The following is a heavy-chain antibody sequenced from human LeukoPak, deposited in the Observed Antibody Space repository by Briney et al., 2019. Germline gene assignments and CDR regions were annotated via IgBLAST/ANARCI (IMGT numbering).Heavy chain of an antibody. D-gene: IGHD3-22*01. Sequence: GGSLRLSCAASGFTFDDYAMHWVRQAPGKGLEWVSLISGDGGSTYYADSVKGRFTISRDNSKNSLYLQMNSLRTEDTALYYCAKVSGYYDSSGYYQEGGFDYWGQGALVTVSS. V-gene: IGHV3-43*02. J-gene: IGHJ4*02. CDR2: ISGDGGST. CDR1: GFTFDDYA. CDR3: AKVSGYYDSSGYYQEGGFDY.